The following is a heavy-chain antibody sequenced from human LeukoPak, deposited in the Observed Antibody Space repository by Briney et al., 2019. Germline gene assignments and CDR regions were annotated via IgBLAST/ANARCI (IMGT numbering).Heavy chain of an antibody. Sequence: GGSLRLSCAASELTFSSYSMNWVRQAPGKGLEWVSSISSSSSYIYYADSVKDRFTISRDNAKNSLYLQMNSLRAEDTAVYYCASFSSSQVGYWGQGTLVTVSS. CDR3: ASFSSSQVGY. CDR2: ISSSSSYI. CDR1: ELTFSSYS. D-gene: IGHD6-6*01. V-gene: IGHV3-21*01. J-gene: IGHJ4*02.